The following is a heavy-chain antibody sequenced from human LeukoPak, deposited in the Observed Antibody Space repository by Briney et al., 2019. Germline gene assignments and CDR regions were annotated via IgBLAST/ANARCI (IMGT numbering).Heavy chain of an antibody. CDR3: ASRYCSSTSCRINWFDP. CDR2: INPNSGGT. Sequence: ASVKVSCKAPGYTFTGDYMHWVRQAPGQGLEWMGWINPNSGGTNYAQKFQGRVTMTRDTSISTAYMELSRLRSDDTAVYYCASRYCSSTSCRINWFDPWGQGTLVTVSS. J-gene: IGHJ5*02. V-gene: IGHV1-2*02. D-gene: IGHD2-2*01. CDR1: GYTFTGDY.